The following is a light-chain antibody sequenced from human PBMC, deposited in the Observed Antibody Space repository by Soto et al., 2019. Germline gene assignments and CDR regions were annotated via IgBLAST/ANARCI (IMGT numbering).Light chain of an antibody. CDR2: DAS. J-gene: IGKJ5*01. CDR1: QSVSNNY. V-gene: IGKV3-11*01. Sequence: PVERATLSCRASQSVSNNYLAWYQQKPGQAPRLLIYDASNRATGIPARFSGSGSGTDFTLTISSLEPEDFAVYYCQQRSNWPITFGQGTRLEIK. CDR3: QQRSNWPIT.